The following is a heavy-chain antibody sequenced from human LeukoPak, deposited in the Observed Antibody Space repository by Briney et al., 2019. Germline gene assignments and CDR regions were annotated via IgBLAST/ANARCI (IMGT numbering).Heavy chain of an antibody. CDR3: ARGRIVVVPAAMRYFDY. Sequence: SETLSLTCAVYGGSFSGYYWSWTRQPPGKGLEWIGEINHSGSTNYNPSLKSRVTISVDTSKNQFSLKLSSVTAADTAVYYCARGRIVVVPAAMRYFDYWGQGTLVTVSS. V-gene: IGHV4-34*01. CDR2: INHSGST. D-gene: IGHD2-2*01. CDR1: GGSFSGYY. J-gene: IGHJ4*02.